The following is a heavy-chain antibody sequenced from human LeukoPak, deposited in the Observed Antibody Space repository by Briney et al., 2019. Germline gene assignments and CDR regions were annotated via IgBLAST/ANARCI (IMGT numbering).Heavy chain of an antibody. CDR2: IGSSGTTI. V-gene: IGHV3-48*03. CDR3: ARVRDYDGYYFDS. J-gene: IGHJ4*02. D-gene: IGHD4-23*01. Sequence: GGSLRLSCAASGFTFSSYEMNWVRQAPGKGLEWVSYIGSSGTTIYYADSVKGRFTISRDNAKNSLSLQMNSLRAEDTAVYYCARVRDYDGYYFDSWGQGSLVTVSS. CDR1: GFTFSSYE.